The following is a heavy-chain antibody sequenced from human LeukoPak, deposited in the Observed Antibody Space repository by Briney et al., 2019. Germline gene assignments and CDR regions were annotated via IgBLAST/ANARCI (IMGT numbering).Heavy chain of an antibody. CDR2: IHPSGCST. CDR1: GYCLSSHY. J-gene: IGHJ4*02. D-gene: IGHD5-18*01. V-gene: IGHV1-46*01. Sequence: ASVTVSCMPSGYCLSSHYMHWVRQPPGQGLEWMGLIHPSGCSTSYAPNFQGRVTMTKDTATSTVYLDMNRLRLKDTALSVCARVSMDPAMVTNFFDYWGQGTMVTVSS. CDR3: ARVSMDPAMVTNFFDY.